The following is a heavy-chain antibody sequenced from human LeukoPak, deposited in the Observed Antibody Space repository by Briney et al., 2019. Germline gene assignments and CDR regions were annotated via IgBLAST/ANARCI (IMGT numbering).Heavy chain of an antibody. CDR3: ARDIAHCSGDMCYNIRFDS. CDR2: IHYSGST. V-gene: IGHV4-39*07. J-gene: IGHJ5*01. D-gene: IGHD2-15*01. CDR1: GGSISSSSYY. Sequence: SETLSLTCTVSGGSISSSSYYWGWIRQPPGKGLEWIGSIHYSGSTNYNPSLKSRVTISADTSKNQFSLKLSSVTAEDTAVYYCARDIAHCSGDMCYNIRFDSWGQGTLVTVSS.